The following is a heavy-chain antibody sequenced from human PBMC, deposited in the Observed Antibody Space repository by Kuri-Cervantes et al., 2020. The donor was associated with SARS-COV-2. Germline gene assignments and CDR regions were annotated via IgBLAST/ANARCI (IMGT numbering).Heavy chain of an antibody. V-gene: IGHV4-39*07. J-gene: IGHJ6*03. CDR2: IYYSGST. CDR1: GGSISSSSYY. CDR3: ARGQGVAVPVALLVFLGYYMDV. Sequence: GSLRLSCTVSGGSISSSSYYWGWIRQPPGKGLEWIGSIYYSGSTYYNPSLKSRVTISVDRSKNQFSLSLCSVTAADTAVYFCARGQGVAVPVALLVFLGYYMDVWGKGTTVTVSS. D-gene: IGHD2-15*01.